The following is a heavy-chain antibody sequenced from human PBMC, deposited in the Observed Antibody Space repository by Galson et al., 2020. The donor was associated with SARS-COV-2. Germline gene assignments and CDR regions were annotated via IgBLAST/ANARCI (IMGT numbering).Heavy chain of an antibody. CDR2: IYYSGST. Sequence: SETLSLTCTVSGGSISSGDYYWSWIRQPPGKGLEWIGYIYYSGSTYYNPSLKSRVTITVDTSKNQFSLKLSSVTAAATAVYYCARGGRFLEWLLSVNYYYYMDVWGKGTTVTVSS. J-gene: IGHJ6*03. CDR3: ARGGRFLEWLLSVNYYYYMDV. CDR1: GGSISSGDYY. D-gene: IGHD3-3*01. V-gene: IGHV4-30-4*01.